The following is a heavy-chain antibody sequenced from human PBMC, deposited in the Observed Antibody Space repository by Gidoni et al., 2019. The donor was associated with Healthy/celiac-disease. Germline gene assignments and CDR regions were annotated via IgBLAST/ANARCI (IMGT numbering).Heavy chain of an antibody. CDR3: ARDPPRSVWGSYRYFDY. V-gene: IGHV3-30-3*01. CDR1: SSYA. J-gene: IGHJ4*02. CDR2: ISYDGSNK. Sequence: SSYAMHWVRQAPGKGLEWVAVISYDGSNKYYADSVKGRFTISRDNSKNTLYLQMNSLRAEDTAVYYCARDPPRSVWGSYRYFDYWGQGTLVTVSS. D-gene: IGHD3-16*02.